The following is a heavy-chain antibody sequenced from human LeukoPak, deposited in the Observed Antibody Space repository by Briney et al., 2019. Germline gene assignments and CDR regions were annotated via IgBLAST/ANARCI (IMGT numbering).Heavy chain of an antibody. CDR2: ISGSGGST. J-gene: IGHJ4*02. V-gene: IGHV3-23*01. CDR1: GFTFSSYA. D-gene: IGHD3-9*01. Sequence: GGSLRLSCAASGFTFSSYAMSWVRQAPGKGLEWVSAISGSGGSTYYADSVKGRFTTSRDNSKNTLYLQMNSLRAEDTAVYYCANVASYYDILTGYDRDYWGQGTLVTVSS. CDR3: ANVASYYDILTGYDRDY.